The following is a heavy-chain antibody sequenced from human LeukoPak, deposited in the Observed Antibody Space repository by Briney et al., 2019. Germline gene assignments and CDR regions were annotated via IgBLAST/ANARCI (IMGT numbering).Heavy chain of an antibody. CDR3: ARSGVYCSGGSCYSGKLWFDP. V-gene: IGHV3-7*01. D-gene: IGHD2-15*01. Sequence: GGSLRLSCTASGFTVSNYWMAWVRQAPGKGLEWVANIKQDGSEQYYVDSVKGRFTVSRDNAKNPLYLQMNSLRAEDTAVYHCARSGVYCSGGSCYSGKLWFDPWGQGTLVTVSS. CDR2: IKQDGSEQ. J-gene: IGHJ5*02. CDR1: GFTVSNYW.